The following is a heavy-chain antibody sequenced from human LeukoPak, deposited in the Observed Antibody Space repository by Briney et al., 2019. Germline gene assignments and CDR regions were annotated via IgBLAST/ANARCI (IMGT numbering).Heavy chain of an antibody. CDR1: GFTFNTYG. V-gene: IGHV3-30*19. Sequence: GGSLRLSCAASGFTFNTYGMNWVRQAPGKGLEWVAVISYDGSNKYYADSVKGRFTISRGNSKNTLYLQMNSLRAEDTAVYYCSAAGVAYYYYGMDVGGKGTTVPVSS. D-gene: IGHD2-2*01. CDR3: SAAGVAYYYYGMDV. CDR2: ISYDGSNK. J-gene: IGHJ6*04.